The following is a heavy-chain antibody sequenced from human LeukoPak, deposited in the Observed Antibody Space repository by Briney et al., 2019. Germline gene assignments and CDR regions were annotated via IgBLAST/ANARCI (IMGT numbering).Heavy chain of an antibody. CDR1: GGTFSSYA. J-gene: IGHJ6*04. CDR3: ARNAVPDRPFSGMDV. CDR2: VIPIFGTA. Sequence: SVKVSCKASGGTFSSYAISWVRQAPGQGLEWMGGVIPIFGTANYAQKFQGRVTITADESTSTAYMELSSLRSEDTAVYYCARNAVPDRPFSGMDVWGKGTTVTVSS. V-gene: IGHV1-69*13. D-gene: IGHD2-2*01.